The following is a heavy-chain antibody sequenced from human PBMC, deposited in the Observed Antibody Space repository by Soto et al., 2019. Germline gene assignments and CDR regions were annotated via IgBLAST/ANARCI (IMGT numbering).Heavy chain of an antibody. J-gene: IGHJ6*02. Sequence: SETLSLTCTVSGGSISSGGYYWSWIRQHPGKGLEWIGNIYYSGRTYYNPSLKSRVTISVDTSKNQFSLKVSSVTAADTAVYYCARSPDSSGYYPRWYYYGMDVWGQGTTVTVSS. D-gene: IGHD3-22*01. CDR3: ARSPDSSGYYPRWYYYGMDV. V-gene: IGHV4-31*03. CDR1: GGSISSGGYY. CDR2: IYYSGRT.